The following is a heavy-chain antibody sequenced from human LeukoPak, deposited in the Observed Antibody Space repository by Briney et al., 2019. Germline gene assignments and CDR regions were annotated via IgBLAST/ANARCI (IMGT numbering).Heavy chain of an antibody. V-gene: IGHV1-18*04. D-gene: IGHD3-10*01. CDR1: GYTFTGYF. J-gene: IGHJ5*02. Sequence: GASVKVSCKASGYTFTGYFVHWVRQAPGQGLEWMGWISAYNGNTNYAQKLQGRVTMTTDTSTSTAYMELRSLRSDDTAVYYCARVSPVVLWFGEPGPWGQGTLVTVSS. CDR2: ISAYNGNT. CDR3: ARVSPVVLWFGEPGP.